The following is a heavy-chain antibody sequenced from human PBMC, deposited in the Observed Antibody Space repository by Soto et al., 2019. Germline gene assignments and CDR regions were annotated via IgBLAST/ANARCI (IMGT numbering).Heavy chain of an antibody. J-gene: IGHJ5*01. CDR1: GGSISTSNYY. D-gene: IGHD1-7*01. CDR3: ATLVVPGTRHSDFNF. V-gene: IGHV4-39*01. Sequence: SETLSLTCTVSGGSISTSNYYWGWVRQPPGKGLDWIGNIYYSGTTYYNPSLKSRVTISVDTSKNQFSLKLNSVTAADTAVYYFATLVVPGTRHSDFNFRGRGPLITVS. CDR2: IYYSGTT.